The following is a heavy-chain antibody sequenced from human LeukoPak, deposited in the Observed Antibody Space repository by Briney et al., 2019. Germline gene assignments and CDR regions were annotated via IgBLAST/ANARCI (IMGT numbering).Heavy chain of an antibody. Sequence: KPSETLSLTCTVSGGSISSSSYYWGWIRQPPGKGLEWVSSISSSSSYIYYADSVKGRFTISRDNAKNSLYLQMNSLRAEDTAVYYCARDIRPRIKTNQGHERSDDYWGQGTLVTVSS. V-gene: IGHV3-21*01. D-gene: IGHD1-1*01. J-gene: IGHJ4*02. CDR3: ARDIRPRIKTNQGHERSDDY. CDR1: GGSISSSS. CDR2: ISSSSSYI.